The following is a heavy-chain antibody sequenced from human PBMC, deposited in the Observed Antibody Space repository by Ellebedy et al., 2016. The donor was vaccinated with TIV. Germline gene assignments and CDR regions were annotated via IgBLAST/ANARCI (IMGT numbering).Heavy chain of an antibody. CDR1: GFTFSDYY. CDR3: ISAVVGDGFDI. CDR2: IRSDGSNE. J-gene: IGHJ3*02. D-gene: IGHD2-15*01. V-gene: IGHV3-30*02. Sequence: GESLKISCAASGFTFSDYYMSWIRPAPGKGQEWVAMIRSDGSNEYYADSVKGRFTISRDNSKNTFYLQMNSLRPEDTALYYCISAVVGDGFDIWGQGTMVTVSS.